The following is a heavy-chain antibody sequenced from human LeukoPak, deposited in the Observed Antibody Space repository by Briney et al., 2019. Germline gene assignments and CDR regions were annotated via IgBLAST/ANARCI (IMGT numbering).Heavy chain of an antibody. CDR1: GGSFSGYY. CDR2: IYYSGST. D-gene: IGHD3-10*01. J-gene: IGHJ5*02. V-gene: IGHV4-59*08. Sequence: PSETLSLTCAVYGGSFSGYYWSWIRQPPGKGLEWIGYIYYSGSTNYNPSLKSRVTISVDTSKNQFSLKLSSVTAADTAVYYCARLYGSGSYSHDWFDPWGQGTLVTVSS. CDR3: ARLYGSGSYSHDWFDP.